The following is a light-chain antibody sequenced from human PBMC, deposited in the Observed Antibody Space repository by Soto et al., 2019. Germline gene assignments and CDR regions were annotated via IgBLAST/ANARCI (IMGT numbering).Light chain of an antibody. Sequence: QSVLTQPPSASGTPGQGVTISCSGSSSDIGSNPVNWYQQLPGTAPKLLIYFNNQRPSGVPDRFSGSKSGTSASLAISGLQSEDEAQYYCAAWDDSLDGPVFGEGTKLTVL. CDR3: AAWDDSLDGPV. V-gene: IGLV1-44*01. CDR2: FNN. CDR1: SSDIGSNP. J-gene: IGLJ3*02.